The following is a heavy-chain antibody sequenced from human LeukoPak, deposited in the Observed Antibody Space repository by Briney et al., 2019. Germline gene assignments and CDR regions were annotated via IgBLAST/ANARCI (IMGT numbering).Heavy chain of an antibody. D-gene: IGHD5-18*01. Sequence: SETLSLTCAVYGGSFSGYYWSWIRQPPGKGLEWIGEINHSGSTNYNPSLKSRVTISVDTSKNQLSLKLSSVTAADTAVYYCARVGVLDTAMPIYYFDYWGQGTLVTVSS. V-gene: IGHV4-34*01. CDR1: GGSFSGYY. CDR2: INHSGST. CDR3: ARVGVLDTAMPIYYFDY. J-gene: IGHJ4*02.